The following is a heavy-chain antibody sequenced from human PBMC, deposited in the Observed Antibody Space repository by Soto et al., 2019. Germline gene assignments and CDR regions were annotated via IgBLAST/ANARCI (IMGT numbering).Heavy chain of an antibody. CDR3: AKLGSLGHPYYYGMDV. Sequence: GGSLRLSCATSGFTFSTYAMSWVRQAPGKGLEWVSVISGSGDSTYYADSVKGRFTISRDNSKDTVYLQMNSLRAEDTAVYYCAKLGSLGHPYYYGMDVWGPGTTVTVSS. D-gene: IGHD3-16*01. CDR2: ISGSGDST. V-gene: IGHV3-23*01. CDR1: GFTFSTYA. J-gene: IGHJ6*02.